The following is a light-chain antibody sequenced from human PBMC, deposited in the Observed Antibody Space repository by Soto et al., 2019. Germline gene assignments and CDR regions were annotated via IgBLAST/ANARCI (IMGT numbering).Light chain of an antibody. J-gene: IGLJ1*01. CDR2: RNN. V-gene: IGLV1-47*01. Sequence: QAVVTQPPSASGTPGQGVTISCSGSSSNIERNYVYWYQQLPGTAPKLLIYRNNQRPSGVPDRFSGSKSGTSASLAISGLRSEDEADYYCAAWDDSLSGLKGVFGTGTKLTVL. CDR3: AAWDDSLSGLKGV. CDR1: SSNIERNY.